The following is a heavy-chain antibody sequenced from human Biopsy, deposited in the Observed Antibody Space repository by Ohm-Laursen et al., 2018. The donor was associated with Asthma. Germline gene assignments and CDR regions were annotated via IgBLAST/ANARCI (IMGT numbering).Heavy chain of an antibody. V-gene: IGHV1-69*01. CDR2: FNSVFGTT. Sequence: GSSVKVSCKTLGGTFNAYVIGWVRQAPGQGLGWMGGFNSVFGTTTYPKKFQDRVTITADDSTSTAYMELSSLRSEDTAVYYCARKAGSCISRTCYSLDFWGQGTLVTVSS. D-gene: IGHD2-2*01. CDR1: GGTFNAYV. CDR3: ARKAGSCISRTCYSLDF. J-gene: IGHJ4*02.